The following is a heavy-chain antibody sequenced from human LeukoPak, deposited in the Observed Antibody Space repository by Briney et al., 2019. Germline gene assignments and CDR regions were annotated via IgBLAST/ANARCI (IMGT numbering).Heavy chain of an antibody. D-gene: IGHD6-6*01. CDR1: GGSFSGYY. Sequence: PSETLSLTCAVYGGSFSGYYWSWIRQPPGKGLEWIGEINHSGSTNYNPSLKSRVTISVDTSKNQFSLKLSSVTAADTAVYYCARGGIAARDPSQFDYWGQGTLVTVSS. CDR3: ARGGIAARDPSQFDY. CDR2: INHSGST. J-gene: IGHJ4*02. V-gene: IGHV4-34*01.